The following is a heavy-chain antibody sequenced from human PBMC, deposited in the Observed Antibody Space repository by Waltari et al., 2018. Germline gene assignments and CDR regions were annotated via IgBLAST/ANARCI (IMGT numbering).Heavy chain of an antibody. V-gene: IGHV4-59*01. J-gene: IGHJ6*03. CDR3: ARGSTPDDYENYYYMDV. Sequence: QVQLQESGPGLVKPSETLSLTCTVSGGSISSYYWSWIRQPPGKGLEWIGYIYYSGSTNYNPSLNSRVTISVDTSKNQFSLKLSSVTAADTAVYYCARGSTPDDYENYYYMDVWGKGTTVTISS. CDR2: IYYSGST. D-gene: IGHD4-17*01. CDR1: GGSISSYY.